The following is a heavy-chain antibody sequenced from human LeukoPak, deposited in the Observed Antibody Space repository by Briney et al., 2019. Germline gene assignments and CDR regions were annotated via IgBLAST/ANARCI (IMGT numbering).Heavy chain of an antibody. CDR1: GGSFSGYY. J-gene: IGHJ6*03. CDR3: ARGGVAAAAHYYYYYMDV. CDR2: INHSGST. Sequence: SETLSLTCAVYGGSFSGYYWSWIRQPPGKGLEWIGEINHSGSTNYNPSLKSRVTISVDTSKNQFSLKLSSVTAADTAVYYCARGGVAAAAHYYYYYMDVWGKGTTVTVSS. D-gene: IGHD6-13*01. V-gene: IGHV4-34*01.